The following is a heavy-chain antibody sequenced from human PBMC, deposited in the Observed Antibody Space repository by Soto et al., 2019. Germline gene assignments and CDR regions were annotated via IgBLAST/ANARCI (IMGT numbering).Heavy chain of an antibody. CDR3: VGGTKAGN. Sequence: VQLVESGGGLVQPGGSLRLSCAASGFTFSNSWMTWVRQAPGKGLEWVANIKQDGSQKYYVDSVKGRFTISRDNAKNSLYLQMNSLRAEDTAVYYCVGGTKAGNWGQGTLLTVSS. D-gene: IGHD6-19*01. CDR2: IKQDGSQK. J-gene: IGHJ4*02. V-gene: IGHV3-7*02. CDR1: GFTFSNSW.